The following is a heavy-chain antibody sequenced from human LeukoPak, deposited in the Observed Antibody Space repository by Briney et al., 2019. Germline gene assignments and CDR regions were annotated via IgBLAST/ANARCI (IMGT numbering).Heavy chain of an antibody. V-gene: IGHV3-23*01. CDR3: VRPGIAAAGIDY. Sequence: GGSLRLSCAASGFTFSSYWMSWVRQAPGKGLEWVSAISGSGGSTYYADSVKGRFTISRDNSKNTLYLQMSSLRAEDTAVYYCVRPGIAAAGIDYWGQGTLVTVSS. D-gene: IGHD6-13*01. CDR1: GFTFSSYW. CDR2: ISGSGGST. J-gene: IGHJ4*02.